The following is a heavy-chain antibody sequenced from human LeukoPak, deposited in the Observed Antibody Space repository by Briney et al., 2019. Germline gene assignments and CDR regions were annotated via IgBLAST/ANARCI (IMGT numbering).Heavy chain of an antibody. CDR1: GYTFTDYY. V-gene: IGHV1-2*02. CDR2: INPDSGYT. CDR3: ASGPGYYYYMDV. Sequence: GASVKVSCKTSGYTFTDYYIHWVRQAPGQGLEWMGWINPDSGYTNYAQKFQGRVTMTRDTSINTAYMELSRLTSDDTAVYYCASGPGYYYYMDVWGKGTTVTVSS. J-gene: IGHJ6*03.